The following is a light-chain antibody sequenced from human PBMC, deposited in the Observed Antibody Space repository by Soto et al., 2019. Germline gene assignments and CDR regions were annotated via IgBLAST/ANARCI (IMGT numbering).Light chain of an antibody. J-gene: IGKJ2*01. CDR1: QSLLANCNNKNC. CDR3: QHFFSPPFP. V-gene: IGKV4-1*01. Sequence: DIVMTQSPDSLAVSLGERATINCKSSQSLLANCNNKNCLAWYQHKPGQPPKMLILWASTRESGVPDRFSGSWSGTDFTRTVSSLQAEDAAVYYCQHFFSPPFPFGQGTKLEIK. CDR2: WAS.